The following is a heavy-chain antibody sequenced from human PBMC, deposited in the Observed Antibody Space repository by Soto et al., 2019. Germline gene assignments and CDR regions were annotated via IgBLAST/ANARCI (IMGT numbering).Heavy chain of an antibody. J-gene: IGHJ4*02. D-gene: IGHD6-13*01. CDR2: IVYSGTT. CDR1: GGSISSGDYY. CDR3: ARQQLITGYFDY. Sequence: QVQLQESGPGLVKPSQALSLTCTVSGGSISSGDYYWSWVRQPPGKGLEWIGYIVYSGTTYYNPSLKRRVXTXLXXAKNQFSLKLSSVTAADTAIYYCARQQLITGYFDYWGQGTLVTVSS. V-gene: IGHV4-30-4*01.